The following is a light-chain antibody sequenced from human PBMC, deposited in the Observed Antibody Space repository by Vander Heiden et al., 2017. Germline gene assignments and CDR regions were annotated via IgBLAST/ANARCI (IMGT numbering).Light chain of an antibody. CDR2: GAS. CDR3: QKDNNWTLDT. CDR1: QSVSSN. J-gene: IGKJ2*01. Sequence: EIVMTQSPATLSVSPGERATLSCRASQSVSSNLAWYQQKPGQAPRLLIDGASTRATGIPARVSGSGYGTEFTLTIRSLQSEDFAVYYCQKDNNWTLDTFGKGNKLEIK. V-gene: IGKV3-15*01.